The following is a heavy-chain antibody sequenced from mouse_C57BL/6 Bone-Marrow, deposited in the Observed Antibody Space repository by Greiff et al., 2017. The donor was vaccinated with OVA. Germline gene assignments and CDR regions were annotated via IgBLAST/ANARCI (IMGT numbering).Heavy chain of an antibody. Sequence: EVKLMESGGGLVKPGGSLKLSCAASGFTFSSYAMSWVRQTPEKRLEWVATISDGGSYTYYPDNVKGRFTISRDNAKNNLYLQMSHLKSEDTAMYYCARDSPIYDYDGARFAYWGQGTLVTVSA. V-gene: IGHV5-4*01. J-gene: IGHJ3*01. D-gene: IGHD2-4*01. CDR3: ARDSPIYDYDGARFAY. CDR2: ISDGGSYT. CDR1: GFTFSSYA.